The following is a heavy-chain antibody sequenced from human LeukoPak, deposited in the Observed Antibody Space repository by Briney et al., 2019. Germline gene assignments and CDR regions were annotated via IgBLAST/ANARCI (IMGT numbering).Heavy chain of an antibody. V-gene: IGHV3-30*02. CDR1: GFTFSSYG. CDR3: AKDRGYCSSTSCYITDSNYASMDY. CDR2: IRYDGSNK. D-gene: IGHD2-2*02. Sequence: PGGSLRLSCAASGFTFSSYGMHWVRQAPGKGLEWVAFIRYDGSNKYYADSVKGRFTISRDNSKNTLYLQMNSLRAEDTAVYYCAKDRGYCSSTSCYITDSNYASMDYWGQGTLVTVSS. J-gene: IGHJ4*02.